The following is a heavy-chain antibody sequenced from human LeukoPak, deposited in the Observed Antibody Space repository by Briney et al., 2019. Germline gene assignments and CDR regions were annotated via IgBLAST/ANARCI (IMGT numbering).Heavy chain of an antibody. CDR1: GASISSYY. CDR3: AREIAAADSRAFDI. V-gene: IGHV4-4*07. CDR2: VYVSGNT. D-gene: IGHD6-13*01. Sequence: SETLSLTCSVPGASISSYYWSWIRQAAGQGLEWIGRVYVSGNTNYSPSLKSRVTMSVGTSKNQFSLKLTSLTAADTAVYYCAREIAAADSRAFDIWGQGTMVTVSS. J-gene: IGHJ3*02.